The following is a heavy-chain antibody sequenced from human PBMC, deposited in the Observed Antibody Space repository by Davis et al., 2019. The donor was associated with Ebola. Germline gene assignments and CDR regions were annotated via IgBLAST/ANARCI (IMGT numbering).Heavy chain of an antibody. V-gene: IGHV3-23*01. D-gene: IGHD3-16*01. CDR3: AKDFDYENAY. CDR2: ISGTGGST. J-gene: IGHJ4*02. Sequence: PGGSLRLSCAASGFTFSSYAMSWVRQAPGKGLEWVSAISGTGGSTYYADSVKGRFTISRDNSKNTLFLQMDSLRVDDTAVYFCAKDFDYENAYWGRGTLVTVSS. CDR1: GFTFSSYA.